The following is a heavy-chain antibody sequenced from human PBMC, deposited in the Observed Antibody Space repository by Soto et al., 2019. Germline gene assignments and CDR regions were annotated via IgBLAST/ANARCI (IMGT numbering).Heavy chain of an antibody. Sequence: SVKVSCKASGGTFSSYTISWVRQAPGQGPEWMGRIIPILGIANYAQKFQGRVTITADKSTSTAYMELSSLRSEDTAVYYCASLSHLGELTSDAFDIWGQGTMVTVSS. CDR1: GGTFSSYT. CDR2: IIPILGIA. CDR3: ASLSHLGELTSDAFDI. V-gene: IGHV1-69*02. D-gene: IGHD3-16*02. J-gene: IGHJ3*02.